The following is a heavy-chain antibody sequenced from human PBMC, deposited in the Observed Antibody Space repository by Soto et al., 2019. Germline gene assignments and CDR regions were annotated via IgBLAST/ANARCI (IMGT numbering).Heavy chain of an antibody. Sequence: AAVKDSGKATGYSFTRHGINCLRQAAGQLLERMGWINPNSGNAVYAQKFQGRVTMTRNTSIPTAYIQVTSMKSEDTAVYFCARGAYNVYSHWFDPWGQGTLVTVSS. V-gene: IGHV1-8*01. J-gene: IGHJ5*02. CDR3: ARGAYNVYSHWFDP. CDR2: INPNSGNA. CDR1: GYSFTRHG. D-gene: IGHD2-8*01.